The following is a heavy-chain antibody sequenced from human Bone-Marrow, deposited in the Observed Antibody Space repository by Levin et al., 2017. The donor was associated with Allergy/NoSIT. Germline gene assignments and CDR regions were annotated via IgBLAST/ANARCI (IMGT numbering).Heavy chain of an antibody. Sequence: GGSLRLSCAASGFTFDDYGMSWVRQAPGKGLEWVSGINWNGGSTDYADSVKGRFTISRDNAKNSLYLQMDSLRAEDTALYYCARDSHYYGSGSPPFGYWGQGTLVTVSS. V-gene: IGHV3-20*04. D-gene: IGHD3-10*01. J-gene: IGHJ4*02. CDR1: GFTFDDYG. CDR3: ARDSHYYGSGSPPFGY. CDR2: INWNGGST.